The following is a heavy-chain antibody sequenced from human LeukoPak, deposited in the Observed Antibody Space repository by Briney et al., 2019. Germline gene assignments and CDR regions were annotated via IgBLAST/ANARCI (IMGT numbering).Heavy chain of an antibody. CDR3: ARGALSTDAFDI. V-gene: IGHV4-59*01. Sequence: SETLSLTCTVSGGSISSYYWSWIRQPPGKGLEWIGYIYYSGSTNYNPSVKSRVTISVDTSKNQFSLKLSSVTAADTAVYYCARGALSTDAFDIWGQGTMVTVSS. CDR1: GGSISSYY. D-gene: IGHD3-16*02. CDR2: IYYSGST. J-gene: IGHJ3*02.